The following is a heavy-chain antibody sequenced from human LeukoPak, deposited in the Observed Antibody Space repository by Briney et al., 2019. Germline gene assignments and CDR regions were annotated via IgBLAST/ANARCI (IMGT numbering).Heavy chain of an antibody. CDR2: INPNSGNT. J-gene: IGHJ4*02. Sequence: GASVTVSCKASGYTLTGYYMHWVRQAAGQGLEWMGWINPNSGNTGYAQKFQGRVTMTRNTSISTAYMELSSLRSEDTAVYYCARGAAVAGNFDYGGQGTLVTVSS. CDR3: ARGAAVAGNFDY. D-gene: IGHD6-19*01. V-gene: IGHV1-8*02. CDR1: GYTLTGYY.